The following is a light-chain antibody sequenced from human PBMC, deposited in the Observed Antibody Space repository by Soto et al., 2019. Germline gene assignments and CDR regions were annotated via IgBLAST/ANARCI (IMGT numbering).Light chain of an antibody. CDR1: SNDVGGYNY. V-gene: IGLV2-14*01. J-gene: IGLJ2*01. CDR3: SSYSTSSTLVV. CDR2: DVS. Sequence: QSALTQPASVSGSPGQSITISCTGTSNDVGGYNYVSWYQQHPGKAPKLMIYDVSNRPSGVSIRFSGSKSGNTASLTISGLQAEDEAEYYCSSYSTSSTLVVFGGGTKLTVL.